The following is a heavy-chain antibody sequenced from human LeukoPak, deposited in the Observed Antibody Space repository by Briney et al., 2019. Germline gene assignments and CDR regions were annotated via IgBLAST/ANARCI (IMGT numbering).Heavy chain of an antibody. CDR2: MNPNSGDT. CDR1: GYTFTSYD. Sequence: ASVKVSCKASGYTFTSYDINWVRQAPGQGPEWMGWMNPNSGDTGYAQRFQGRVTITRDTSINTAYMDLTNLGYEDTAVYFCARGFRGAAAGTLDPWGQGTLVTVSS. V-gene: IGHV1-8*01. CDR3: ARGFRGAAAGTLDP. D-gene: IGHD6-13*01. J-gene: IGHJ5*02.